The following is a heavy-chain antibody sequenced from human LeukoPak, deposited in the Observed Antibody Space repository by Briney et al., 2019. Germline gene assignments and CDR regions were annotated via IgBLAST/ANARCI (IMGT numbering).Heavy chain of an antibody. CDR3: ATTPYGSGTPKLRNWFDR. CDR2: ISSSGSTI. Sequence: GGSLRLSCAASGFTFSSYEMNWVRQAPGKGLEWVSYISSSGSTIYYADSVKGRFTISRDNAKNSLYLQMNSLRAEGTAVYYCATTPYGSGTPKLRNWFDRLVQGTRVTGSS. J-gene: IGHJ5*02. CDR1: GFTFSSYE. V-gene: IGHV3-48*03. D-gene: IGHD3-10*01.